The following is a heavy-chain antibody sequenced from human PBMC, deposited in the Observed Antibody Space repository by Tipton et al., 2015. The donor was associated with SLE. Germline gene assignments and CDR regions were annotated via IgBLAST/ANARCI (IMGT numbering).Heavy chain of an antibody. CDR3: ARHRDCTSISCQANWFDP. CDR2: MYYTGST. CDR1: GVSINDYY. D-gene: IGHD2-2*01. V-gene: IGHV4-59*08. J-gene: IGHJ5*02. Sequence: TLSLTCTVSGVSINDYYWSWIRQPPGKGPEWIGHMYYTGSTSYNPSLQSRVTMSVDTSKNQFSLSLRSVTAADTAVYYCARHRDCTSISCQANWFDPWGQGTLATVSS.